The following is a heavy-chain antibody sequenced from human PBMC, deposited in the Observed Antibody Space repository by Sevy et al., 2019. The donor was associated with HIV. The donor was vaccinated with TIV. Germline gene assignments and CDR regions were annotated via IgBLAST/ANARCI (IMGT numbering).Heavy chain of an antibody. CDR3: ARGGPNQQQLDYSDY. V-gene: IGHV4-59*01. Sequence: SETLSLTCTVSGGSISTYYWNWIRQPPGKGLEWIGYIYYSGNTNYNPSLTGRVSMSVDTSKNHFSLKLSSVTAADTAMYYCARGGPNQQQLDYSDYWGQGTLVTVSS. CDR2: IYYSGNT. D-gene: IGHD1-1*01. J-gene: IGHJ4*02. CDR1: GGSISTYY.